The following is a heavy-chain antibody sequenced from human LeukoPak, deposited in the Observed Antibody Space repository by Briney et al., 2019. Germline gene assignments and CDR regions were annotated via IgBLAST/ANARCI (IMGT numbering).Heavy chain of an antibody. Sequence: GRSLRLSCAASGLTFSSYAMHWVRQAPGKGLEWVAVISYDGSNKYYADSVKGRFTISRDNSKNTLYLQMNSLRAEDTAVYYCARESFDYWGQGTLVTVSS. V-gene: IGHV3-30*04. CDR3: ARESFDY. CDR1: GLTFSSYA. J-gene: IGHJ4*02. CDR2: ISYDGSNK.